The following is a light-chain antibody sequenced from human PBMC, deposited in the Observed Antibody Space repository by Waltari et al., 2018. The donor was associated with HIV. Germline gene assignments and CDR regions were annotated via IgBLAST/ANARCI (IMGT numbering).Light chain of an antibody. CDR2: EVS. Sequence: LTQPPGQSITISCIGTSSDVGGYNYVSWYQHHPGKAPKLMIYEVSNRPSGVSNRFSGSKSGNTASLTISGLQAEDEADYYCSSYTSTKVLFGGGTKLTVL. CDR3: SSYTSTKVL. J-gene: IGLJ2*01. V-gene: IGLV2-14*01. CDR1: SSDVGGYNY.